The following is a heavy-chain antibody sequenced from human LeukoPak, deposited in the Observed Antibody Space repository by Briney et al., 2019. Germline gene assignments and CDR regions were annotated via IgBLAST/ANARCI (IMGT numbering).Heavy chain of an antibody. V-gene: IGHV1-2*02. CDR1: GYSFTGYY. CDR2: IYPNSGAA. Sequence: ASVKVSCKASGYSFTGYYMHWVRQAPGQGLEWMGYIYPNSGAAKYAQKFQGRVTMTRDTSISTAYMELSGLRSDDTAVYYCGTLLSNGPFDYWGQGSLVTVSS. CDR3: GTLLSNGPFDY. J-gene: IGHJ4*02.